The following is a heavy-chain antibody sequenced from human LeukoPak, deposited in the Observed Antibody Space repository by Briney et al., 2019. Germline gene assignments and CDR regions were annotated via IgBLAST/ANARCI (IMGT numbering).Heavy chain of an antibody. CDR1: GYMFNEHY. D-gene: IGHD4-11*01. J-gene: IGHJ3*01. Sequence: ASVKVSCKTSGYMFNEHYIHWVRQGPGQGLEWMGWINPNSGDTNYAQKFQGWVTMTRDTSISTVYMELTSLKSDDTAIFYCAKTGPGTTSDAFDFWDQGTMVTVSS. V-gene: IGHV1-2*04. CDR3: AKTGPGTTSDAFDF. CDR2: INPNSGDT.